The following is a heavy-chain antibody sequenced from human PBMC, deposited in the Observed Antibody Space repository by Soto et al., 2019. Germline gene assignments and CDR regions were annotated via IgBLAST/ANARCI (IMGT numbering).Heavy chain of an antibody. J-gene: IGHJ4*02. D-gene: IGHD3-10*01. CDR1: GYIFTGHD. CDR2: INPGGGGT. V-gene: IGHV1-46*01. CDR3: ARDVYYGAGRYNYYFDY. Sequence: QVQLVQSGAEVRKPGASVSISCKASGYIFTGHDMHWVRQAPGQGIEWMGLINPGGGGTIYAQKFQGRVTMTRDTSTSTVYMEMSSLRSEDTAVYYCARDVYYGAGRYNYYFDYWGQGTLGTVSS.